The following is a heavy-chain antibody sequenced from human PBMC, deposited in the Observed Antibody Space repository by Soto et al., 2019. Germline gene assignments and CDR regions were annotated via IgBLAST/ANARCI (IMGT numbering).Heavy chain of an antibody. CDR1: GGSISSYY. CDR3: ARGNYDFLTGYYIEYFDY. D-gene: IGHD3-9*01. V-gene: IGHV4-59*01. J-gene: IGHJ4*02. CDR2: IYYSGST. Sequence: SETLSLTCTVSGGSISSYYWSWIRQPPGKGLEWIGNIYYSGSTNYNPSLRSRVTISVDTSKNQFSLKLSSVTAADTAVYYCARGNYDFLTGYYIEYFDYWGQGTLVTVSS.